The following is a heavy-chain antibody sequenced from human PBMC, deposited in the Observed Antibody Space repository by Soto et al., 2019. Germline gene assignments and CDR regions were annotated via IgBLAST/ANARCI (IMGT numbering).Heavy chain of an antibody. V-gene: IGHV1-18*01. CDR1: GYTFTSYG. CDR2: ISAYNGNT. J-gene: IGHJ4*02. D-gene: IGHD1-26*01. Sequence: QVQLVQSGAEVKKPGASVKVSCKASGYTFTSYGISWVRQAPGQGLEWMGWISAYNGNTNYAQKLQGRVTMTTDTSTSTAYMELRSLRSDDTAVYYCARDFGYCGSSKDRQHFDYWGQGTLVTVSS. CDR3: ARDFGYCGSSKDRQHFDY.